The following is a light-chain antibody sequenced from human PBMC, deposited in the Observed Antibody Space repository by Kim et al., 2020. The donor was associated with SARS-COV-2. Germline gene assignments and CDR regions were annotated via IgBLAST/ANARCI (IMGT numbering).Light chain of an antibody. CDR2: RNN. CDR1: SNNVGHEG. V-gene: IGLV10-54*04. J-gene: IGLJ3*02. Sequence: RQPATLTCTGNSNNVGHEGAAWLQQHQGHPPKLLTYRNNNRPSGISDRFSASRSGNTASLTISGLQPEDETDYYCSAWDSSLSAWVFGGGTKLTVL. CDR3: SAWDSSLSAWV.